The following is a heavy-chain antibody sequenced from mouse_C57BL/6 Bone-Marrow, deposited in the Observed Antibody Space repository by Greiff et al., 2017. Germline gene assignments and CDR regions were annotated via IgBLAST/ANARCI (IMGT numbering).Heavy chain of an antibody. D-gene: IGHD1-1*02. CDR3: ARDAGGYYAMDY. Sequence: EVKLMESGGGLVQSGRSLRLSCATSGFTFSDFYMEWVRQAPGKGLEWIAASRNKANDYTTEYSASVKGRFIVSRDTSQSILYLQMNALRAEDTAIYYCARDAGGYYAMDYWGQGTSVTV. J-gene: IGHJ4*01. CDR1: GFTFSDFY. V-gene: IGHV7-1*01. CDR2: SRNKANDYTT.